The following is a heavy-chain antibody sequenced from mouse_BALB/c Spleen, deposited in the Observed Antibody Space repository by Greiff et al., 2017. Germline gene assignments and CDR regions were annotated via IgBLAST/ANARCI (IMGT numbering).Heavy chain of an antibody. J-gene: IGHJ3*01. CDR2: IDPANGNT. Sequence: EVQLVESGAELVKPGASVKLSCTASGFNIKDTYMHWVKQRPEQGLEWIGRIDPANGNTKYDPKFQGKATITADTSSNTAYLQLSSLTSEDTAVYYCASPYYYGSSAWFAYWGQGTLVTVSA. CDR1: GFNIKDTY. V-gene: IGHV14-3*02. CDR3: ASPYYYGSSAWFAY. D-gene: IGHD1-1*01.